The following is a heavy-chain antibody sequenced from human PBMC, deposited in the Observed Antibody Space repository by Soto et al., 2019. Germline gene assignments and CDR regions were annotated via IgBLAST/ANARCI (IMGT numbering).Heavy chain of an antibody. V-gene: IGHV3-15*01. Sequence: EVQLVESGGGLVKPGGSLRLSRAASGFTFSNAWMSWVRQAPGRGLEWVGRIKSKTDGGTTDYAAPVKGRFTISRDDSKNTLYLQMNSLKTEDTALYYCTTGGIVGTTFYDPTLNQGYWGQGTLVTVSS. J-gene: IGHJ4*02. CDR1: GFTFSNAW. CDR2: IKSKTDGGTT. D-gene: IGHD1-26*01. CDR3: TTGGIVGTTFYDPTLNQGY.